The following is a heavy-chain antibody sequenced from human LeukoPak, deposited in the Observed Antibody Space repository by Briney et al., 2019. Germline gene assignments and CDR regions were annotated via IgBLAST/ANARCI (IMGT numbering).Heavy chain of an antibody. D-gene: IGHD3-16*02. V-gene: IGHV3-21*01. CDR1: GFTFSSYS. CDR3: ARSPPYDYVWGSYRSGPGMAFDI. CDR2: ISSSSSYI. J-gene: IGHJ3*02. Sequence: NPGGSLRLSCAASGFTFSSYSMNWVRQAPGKGLEWVSSISSSSSYIYYADSVKGRFTISRDNAKNSLYLQMNSLRDEDTAVYYCARSPPYDYVWGSYRSGPGMAFDIWGQGTMVTVSS.